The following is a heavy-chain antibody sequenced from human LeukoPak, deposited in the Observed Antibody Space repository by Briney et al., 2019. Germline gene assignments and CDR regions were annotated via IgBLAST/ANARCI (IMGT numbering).Heavy chain of an antibody. J-gene: IGHJ3*02. Sequence: GESLKISCKGSGYSFTSYWIGWVRQMPGKGQERRGIIYPGDSETRYSPSFQGQVTISADKSISTAYPQWSSLKATDTAMYYCARAQSPSSSCAFDIWGQGTMVTVSS. CDR1: GYSFTSYW. D-gene: IGHD6-6*01. CDR2: IYPGDSET. V-gene: IGHV5-51*01. CDR3: ARAQSPSSSCAFDI.